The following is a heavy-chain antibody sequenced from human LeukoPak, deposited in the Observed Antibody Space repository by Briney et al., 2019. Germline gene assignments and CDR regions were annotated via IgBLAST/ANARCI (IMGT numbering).Heavy chain of an antibody. CDR3: AVEIGLPATGGNY. Sequence: GGSLRLSCAASGFTFSSYAMSWVRQAPGKGLEWVSAISGSGGSTYYADSVKGRFTISRDNSKNSSYLQMNSLRPEDTAIYYCAVEIGLPATGGNYWGQGTLVTVSS. V-gene: IGHV3-23*01. J-gene: IGHJ4*02. CDR1: GFTFSSYA. CDR2: ISGSGGST. D-gene: IGHD5-12*01.